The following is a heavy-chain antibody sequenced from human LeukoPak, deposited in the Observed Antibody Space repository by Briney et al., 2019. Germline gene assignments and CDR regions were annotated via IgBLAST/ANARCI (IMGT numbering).Heavy chain of an antibody. Sequence: GGSLRLSRAASGFTFRSYWMHWVRQAPGKGLVWVSRIDSDGSSIRYADSVKGRFTISRDNAKNTLYLQMNSLRAEDTAVYYCAKDLHYGSADYWGQGTLVTVSS. CDR1: GFTFRSYW. D-gene: IGHD3-10*01. CDR2: IDSDGSSI. CDR3: AKDLHYGSADY. J-gene: IGHJ4*02. V-gene: IGHV3-74*01.